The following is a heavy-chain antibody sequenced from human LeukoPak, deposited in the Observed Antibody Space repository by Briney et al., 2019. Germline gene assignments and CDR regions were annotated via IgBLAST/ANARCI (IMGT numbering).Heavy chain of an antibody. Sequence: GGSLRLSSAASRLIFSSYAMHWVRQAPGKGLEWFSFIRNDGNDKYYADSVKGRFTISRDNSKNTLYLQMNKLRGEDTAVYYCARDLRPFSGYDNLAFDFWGQGTMVTVSS. V-gene: IGHV3-30*04. CDR2: IRNDGNDK. CDR3: ARDLRPFSGYDNLAFDF. CDR1: RLIFSSYA. D-gene: IGHD5-12*01. J-gene: IGHJ3*01.